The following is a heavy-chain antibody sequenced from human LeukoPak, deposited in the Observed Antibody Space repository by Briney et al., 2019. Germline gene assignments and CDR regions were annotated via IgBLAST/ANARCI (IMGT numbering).Heavy chain of an antibody. D-gene: IGHD6-13*01. J-gene: IGHJ4*02. CDR1: GFTFSSYA. CDR2: IGGSGGST. V-gene: IGHV3-23*01. Sequence: KPGGSLRLSCAASGFTFSSYAMSWVRQAPGKGLEWVSVIGGSGGSTYYVDSVKGRFTISRDNSRNTLYLQMNSLRAEDTAVYYCAKDGVATAGRGSHFDYWGQGTLVTVSS. CDR3: AKDGVATAGRGSHFDY.